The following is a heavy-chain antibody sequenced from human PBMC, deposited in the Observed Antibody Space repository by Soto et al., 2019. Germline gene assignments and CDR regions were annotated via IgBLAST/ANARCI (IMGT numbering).Heavy chain of an antibody. Sequence: QVQLQESGPGLVKPSETLSLTCTVSGGSISNYYWTWIRQPPGKGLEWIGYIDSSGPTNYPPSLKNHHTIPVDTSKNQYTFKLRSVTAADTAVYYCASSYRSSCSLGYSGQGTLVTVSS. V-gene: IGHV4-59*01. CDR2: IDSSGPT. CDR3: ASSYRSSCSLGY. J-gene: IGHJ1*01. D-gene: IGHD2-2*01. CDR1: GGSISNYY.